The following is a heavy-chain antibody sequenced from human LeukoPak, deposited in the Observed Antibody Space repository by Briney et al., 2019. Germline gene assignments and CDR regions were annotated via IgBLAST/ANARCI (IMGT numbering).Heavy chain of an antibody. CDR1: GFTFSSYA. Sequence: GRSLRLSCAASGFTFSSYATHWVRQAPGKGLEWVAVISYDGSNKYYADSVKGRFTISRDNSKNTLYLQMNSLRAEDTAVYYCAKDSSGWYYWGQGTLVTVSS. V-gene: IGHV3-30*04. CDR2: ISYDGSNK. D-gene: IGHD6-19*01. CDR3: AKDSSGWYY. J-gene: IGHJ4*02.